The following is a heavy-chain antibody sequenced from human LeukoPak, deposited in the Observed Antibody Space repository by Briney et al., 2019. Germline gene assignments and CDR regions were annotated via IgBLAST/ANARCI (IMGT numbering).Heavy chain of an antibody. J-gene: IGHJ4*02. CDR3: ARSTTPVRGYRPRFDC. CDR2: IISIFCTA. CDR1: GGTFSSYA. V-gene: IGHV1-69*13. D-gene: IGHD5-18*01. Sequence: SVKLSCKACGGTFSSYAISGVRQARGRGLEWMGGIISIFCTANYAQKFQDRVTITADESTSTAYMEQSSLRSEDTAVYYCARSTTPVRGYRPRFDCWGQGTLVTVPS.